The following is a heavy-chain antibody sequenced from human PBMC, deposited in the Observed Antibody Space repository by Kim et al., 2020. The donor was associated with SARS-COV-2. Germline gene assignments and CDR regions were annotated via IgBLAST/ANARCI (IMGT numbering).Heavy chain of an antibody. D-gene: IGHD3-16*01. CDR1: GFTFSNYA. CDR2: ISDRGGSA. V-gene: IGHV3-23*01. CDR3: ARDGGNFDYPIKGDY. Sequence: GGSLRLSCAASGFTFSNYAMSWVRQAPGKGLEWVSVISDRGGSAFYADSVKGRFTISRENSKNTLFLQMSSLRAEDTAVYYCARDGGNFDYPIKGDYWG. J-gene: IGHJ4*01.